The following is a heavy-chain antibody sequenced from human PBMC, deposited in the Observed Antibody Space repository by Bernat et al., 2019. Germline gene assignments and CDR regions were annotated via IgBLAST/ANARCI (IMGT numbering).Heavy chain of an antibody. CDR2: IFYSGST. Sequence: QLQLQESGPGLVKPSETLSLTCTVSGGSISSSSYYWGWIRQPPGKGLEWIGSIFYSGSTYHSPSLKSRVTISVDTSKSQFSLKLSSVTATDTAVYYCARLPYSSGWYPYMDVWGKGTTVIVSS. D-gene: IGHD6-19*01. J-gene: IGHJ6*03. CDR3: ARLPYSSGWYPYMDV. CDR1: GGSISSSSYY. V-gene: IGHV4-39*01.